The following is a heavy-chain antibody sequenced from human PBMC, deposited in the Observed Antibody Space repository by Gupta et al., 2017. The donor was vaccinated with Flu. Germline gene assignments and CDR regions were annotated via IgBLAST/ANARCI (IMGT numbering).Heavy chain of an antibody. CDR2: IGASGSPI. V-gene: IGHV3-48*02. D-gene: IGHD6-13*01. CDR3: ASHHSSNWFEY. CDR1: GFPFSSLS. Sequence: EVHLVESGGGLVQPGGSLRLSCVASGFPFSSLSMNWVRQTPGKGLQWLSYIGASGSPICDAGSVKGRFTISRDDAKNSLYLQMNSLRDGDTAVYYGASHHSSNWFEYGGQGALVTVSS. J-gene: IGHJ5*01.